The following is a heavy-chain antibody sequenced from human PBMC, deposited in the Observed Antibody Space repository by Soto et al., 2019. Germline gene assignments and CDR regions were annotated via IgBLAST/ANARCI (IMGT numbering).Heavy chain of an antibody. CDR3: AGNHGYSQYYFSY. J-gene: IGHJ4*02. V-gene: IGHV1-69*02. D-gene: IGHD4-4*01. Sequence: QVQLVQSGAEVKKPGSSVKVSCKASGGTFSSYTISWVRQAPGQGPEWMGRIIPILGIANYAQKFQGRVTITADKATSTAFMELSSLRSEDTAVYYFAGNHGYSQYYFSYWGQGTLVTVAS. CDR2: IIPILGIA. CDR1: GGTFSSYT.